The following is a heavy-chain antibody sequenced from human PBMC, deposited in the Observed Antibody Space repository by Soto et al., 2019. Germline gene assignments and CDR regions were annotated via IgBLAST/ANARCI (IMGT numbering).Heavy chain of an antibody. CDR3: AVTLTQGYCSSTSCYGRYNWFDP. CDR1: GYTFTSYA. D-gene: IGHD2-2*01. J-gene: IGHJ5*02. CDR2: INAGNGNT. Sequence: GASVKVSCKASGYTFTSYAMHWVRQAPGQRLEWMGWINAGNGNTKYSQKFQGRVTITRDTSASTAYMELSSLRSEDTAAYYCAVTLTQGYCSSTSCYGRYNWFDPWGQGTLVTVSS. V-gene: IGHV1-3*01.